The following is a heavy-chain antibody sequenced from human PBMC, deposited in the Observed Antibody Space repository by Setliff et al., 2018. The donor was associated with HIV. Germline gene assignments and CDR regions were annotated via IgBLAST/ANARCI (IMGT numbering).Heavy chain of an antibody. CDR3: ARDRPPGISLIRPWAFDI. CDR1: GYTFTNFY. J-gene: IGHJ3*02. V-gene: IGHV1-46*01. Sequence: ASVKVSCKASGYTFTNFYMHWVRQAPGQGLEWMGVIDPRSGSTNYTEKFQARVMMTRDTSTTTVYMELSSLRFDDTAVYYCARDRPPGISLIRPWAFDIWGQGTMVTVSS. D-gene: IGHD3-22*01. CDR2: IDPRSGST.